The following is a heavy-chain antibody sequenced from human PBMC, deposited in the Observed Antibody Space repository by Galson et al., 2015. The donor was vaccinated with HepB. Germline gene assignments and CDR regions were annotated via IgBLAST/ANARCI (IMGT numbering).Heavy chain of an antibody. CDR2: IYPGDYDT. V-gene: IGHV5-51*01. Sequence: QSGAEVKKPGESLKISCKGSGYSFTNYWIGWVRKMPGKGLEWMGIIYPGDYDTKYSPSFRGLVTISADKSINTAYLQWSSLKASDTAIYYCTRQSSMDVWGKGTTVTVS. J-gene: IGHJ6*03. CDR1: GYSFTNYW. CDR3: TRQSSMDV.